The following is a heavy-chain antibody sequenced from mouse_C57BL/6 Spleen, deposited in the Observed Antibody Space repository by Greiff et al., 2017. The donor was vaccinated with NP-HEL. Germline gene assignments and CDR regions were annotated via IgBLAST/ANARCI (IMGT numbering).Heavy chain of an antibody. Sequence: VQLQQSGPELVQPGASVKLSCTASGYAFSSSWMNWVKQRPGKGLEWLGRIYPGDGATNYNGKFKGKATLTADKSSSTAYMQLSSLTSEDSAVYFCARSHYGDYWGQGTTLTVSS. CDR2: IYPGDGAT. CDR1: GYAFSSSW. CDR3: ARSHYGDY. V-gene: IGHV1-82*01. J-gene: IGHJ2*01.